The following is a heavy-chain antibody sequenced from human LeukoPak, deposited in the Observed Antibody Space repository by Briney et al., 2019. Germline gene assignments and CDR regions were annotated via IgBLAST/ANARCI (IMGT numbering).Heavy chain of an antibody. CDR1: GGSFSGYY. CDR2: INHSGST. J-gene: IGHJ4*02. Sequence: PSETLSLNCAVYGGSFSGYYWSWIRQPPGKGLEWIGEINHSGSTNYNPSLKSRVTISVDTSKNQFSLKLSSVTAADTAVYYCASRTRYCSSTSCSDYWGQGTLVTVSS. CDR3: ASRTRYCSSTSCSDY. V-gene: IGHV4-34*01. D-gene: IGHD2-2*01.